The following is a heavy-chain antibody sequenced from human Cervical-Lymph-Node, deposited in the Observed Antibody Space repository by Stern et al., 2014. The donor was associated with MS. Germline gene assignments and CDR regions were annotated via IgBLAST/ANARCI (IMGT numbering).Heavy chain of an antibody. CDR3: ARSPGYSSSWYPYYFDY. CDR2: IYYSGST. Sequence: QVQLQESGPGLVKPSQTLSLTCTVSGGSISRGGYYWSWIRQHPGKGLEWIGYIYYSGSTYYNPSLKSRVTISVDTSKNQFSLKLSSVTAADTAVYYCARSPGYSSSWYPYYFDYWGQGTLVTVSS. V-gene: IGHV4-31*03. CDR1: GGSISRGGYY. J-gene: IGHJ4*02. D-gene: IGHD6-13*01.